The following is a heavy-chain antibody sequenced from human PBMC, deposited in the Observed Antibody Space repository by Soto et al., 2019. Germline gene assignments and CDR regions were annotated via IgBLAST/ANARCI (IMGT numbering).Heavy chain of an antibody. CDR3: ARVRSSWYYFDY. Sequence: SETLSLTCTVSGDSISSNNHYWGWIRQPPGKGLEWVGHVYFTGNTYYNPSLKSRVTISVDTSKNHFSLKVTAANTAVYYCARVRSSWYYFDYWGQGILVTVSS. D-gene: IGHD6-19*01. J-gene: IGHJ4*02. CDR2: VYFTGNT. CDR1: GDSISSNNHY. V-gene: IGHV4-39*02.